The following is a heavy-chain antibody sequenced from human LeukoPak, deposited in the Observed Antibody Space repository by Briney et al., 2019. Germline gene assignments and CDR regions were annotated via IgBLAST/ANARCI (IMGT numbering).Heavy chain of an antibody. V-gene: IGHV5-51*01. J-gene: IGHJ4*02. CDR2: IYPGDSDT. CDR1: GYRFTTYW. CDR3: ARYTSGWSRTDY. Sequence: GESLQISCMGSGYRFTTYWIGWVRQMPGKGLEWMGVIYPGDSDTRYSPSFQGQVTISADKSITTTYLQWSSLKASDTAMYYCARYTSGWSRTDYWGQGTLVTVSS. D-gene: IGHD6-19*01.